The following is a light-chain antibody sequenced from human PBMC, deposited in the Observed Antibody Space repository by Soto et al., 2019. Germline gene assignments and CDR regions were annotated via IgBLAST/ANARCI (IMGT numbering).Light chain of an antibody. J-gene: IGLJ1*01. CDR1: SSDVGGHNS. Sequence: QSVLTQPASVSGSPGQSITISCTGTSSDVGGHNSVSWYRQDPGKAPKLMIYDVSNRPSGVSDRFSGSKSGNTASLTISGLQIEDEAAYYCSSFTSSVTYVFGTGTKVNDL. CDR3: SSFTSSVTYV. CDR2: DVS. V-gene: IGLV2-14*01.